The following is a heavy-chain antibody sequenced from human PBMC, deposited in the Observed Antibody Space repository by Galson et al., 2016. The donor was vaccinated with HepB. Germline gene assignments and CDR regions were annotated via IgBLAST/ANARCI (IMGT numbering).Heavy chain of an antibody. V-gene: IGHV3-7*03. CDR3: ARALVSFYDSSGYYYVMPHDAFDI. CDR2: INEDGSAK. CDR1: GFTFSSYW. Sequence: SLRLSCAASGFTFSSYWMVWVRQAPGEGLEWVANINEDGSAKNYVDSVKGRFTISRDNVKNSLYLQMNSLRVEDTAVYFCARALVSFYDSSGYYYVMPHDAFDIWGQGTVVTVSS. J-gene: IGHJ3*02. D-gene: IGHD3-22*01.